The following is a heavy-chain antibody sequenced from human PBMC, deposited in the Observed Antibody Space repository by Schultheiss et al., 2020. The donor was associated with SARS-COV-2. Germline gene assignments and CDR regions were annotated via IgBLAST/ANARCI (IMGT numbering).Heavy chain of an antibody. J-gene: IGHJ5*02. CDR3: ARDWESRWFDP. D-gene: IGHD1-26*01. CDR2: IYYSGST. CDR1: GGSISSYH. V-gene: IGHV4-59*12. Sequence: SQTLSLTCTISGISGGSISSYHWSWIRQPPGKGLEWIGYIYYSGSTNYNPSLKSRVTISVDTSKNQFSLKLSSVTAADTAVYYCARDWESRWFDPWGQGTLVTVSS.